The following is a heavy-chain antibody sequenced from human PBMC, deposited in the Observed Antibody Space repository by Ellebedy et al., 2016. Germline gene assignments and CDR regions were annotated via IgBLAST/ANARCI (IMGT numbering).Heavy chain of an antibody. CDR2: ISAGSDIT. CDR3: RPGHYSGS. V-gene: IGHV3-23*01. J-gene: IGHJ4*02. Sequence: GGSLRLXCSASGFSFNTFFMSWVRQAPGKGLEWVSTISAGSDITRLADSVKGRFTISRDNDKNSLSLQMNSLRTEDSAVYYCRPGHYSGSWGQGTLVTVSS. CDR1: GFSFNTFF.